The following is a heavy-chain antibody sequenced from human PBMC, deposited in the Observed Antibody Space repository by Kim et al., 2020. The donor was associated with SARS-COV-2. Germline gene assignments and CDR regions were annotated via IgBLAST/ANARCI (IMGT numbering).Heavy chain of an antibody. CDR3: LGGFYFDY. Sequence: GNGNTIYSQKFQGRVTFTTDNSASTAYMELSFLRSEDSAVYYCLGGFYFDYWGQGTLVTVSS. CDR2: GNGNT. J-gene: IGHJ4*02. D-gene: IGHD3-16*01. V-gene: IGHV1-3*01.